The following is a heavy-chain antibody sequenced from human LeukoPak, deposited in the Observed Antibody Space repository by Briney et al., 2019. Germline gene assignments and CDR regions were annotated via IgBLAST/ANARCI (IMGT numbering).Heavy chain of an antibody. CDR2: IYHSGNT. Sequence: PSETLSLTCTVSGDSISNGGSFSNGGHYWSWIRQFTGKGLEWIGYIYHSGNTYYNPSLDSRVTIAVDTSENWFSMKLNSVTAADTAIYYCARDTRTEWLRFLDYWGQGILVTFSS. J-gene: IGHJ4*02. CDR1: GDSISNGGSFSNGGHY. CDR3: ARDTRTEWLRFLDY. D-gene: IGHD5-12*01. V-gene: IGHV4-31*03.